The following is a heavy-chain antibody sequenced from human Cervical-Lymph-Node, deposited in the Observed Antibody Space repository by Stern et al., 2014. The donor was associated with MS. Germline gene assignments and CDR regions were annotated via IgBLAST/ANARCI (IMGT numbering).Heavy chain of an antibody. CDR2: ISYDGSNK. J-gene: IGHJ4*02. Sequence: VQLVESGGGVVQPGRSLRLSCAASKFTFSSYGMHWVRQAPGKGLEWVAVISYDGSNKYYADSVKGRFTISRDNSKNTLYLQMNSLRGEDTAVYYCARCPLSGDYLRSFDYWGQGTLVTVSS. D-gene: IGHD4-17*01. CDR3: ARCPLSGDYLRSFDY. CDR1: KFTFSSYG. V-gene: IGHV3-30*03.